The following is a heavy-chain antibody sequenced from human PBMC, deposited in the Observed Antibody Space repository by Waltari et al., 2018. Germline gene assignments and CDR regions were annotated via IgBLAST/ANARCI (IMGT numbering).Heavy chain of an antibody. CDR2: IQNDGNT. D-gene: IGHD3-10*01. Sequence: QVRLQESGPGLVKPSETLSLTCSVSDGSISTYYGTWIRQPAGKGLQWIGNIQNDGNTDYNDSLKSRVSISVDKSKMEFSLSLTSVTAADTAVYYCARGVVARQYFESWGRGTLVTVSS. CDR1: DGSISTYY. V-gene: IGHV4-4*07. CDR3: ARGVVARQYFES. J-gene: IGHJ4*02.